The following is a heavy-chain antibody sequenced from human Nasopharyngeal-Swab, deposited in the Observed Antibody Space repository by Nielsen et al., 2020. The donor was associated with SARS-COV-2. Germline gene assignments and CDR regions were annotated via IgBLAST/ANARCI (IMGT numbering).Heavy chain of an antibody. D-gene: IGHD6-13*01. CDR1: GGSISSYY. J-gene: IGHJ6*02. CDR3: TKSAAGTYGMDV. CDR2: IYYSGST. Sequence: SETLSLTCTVSGGSISSYYWSWIRQPPGKGLEWIGYIYYSGSTNYNPSPKSRVTISVDTSKNQFSLKLSSVTAADTAVYYCTKSAAGTYGMDVWGQGTTVTVSS. V-gene: IGHV4-59*01.